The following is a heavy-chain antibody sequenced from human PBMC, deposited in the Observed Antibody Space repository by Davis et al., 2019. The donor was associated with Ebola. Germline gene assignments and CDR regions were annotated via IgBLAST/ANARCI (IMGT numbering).Heavy chain of an antibody. CDR3: ARDENSSGWYPYFQH. J-gene: IGHJ1*01. CDR1: GFTFSDYY. V-gene: IGHV3-11*04. CDR2: ISSSGSTI. D-gene: IGHD6-19*01. Sequence: PGGSLRLSCAASGFTFSDYYMSWIRQAPGKGLEWVSYISSSGSTIYYADSVKGRFTISRDNAKNSLYLQMNSLRAEDTAVYYCARDENSSGWYPYFQHWGQGTLVTVSS.